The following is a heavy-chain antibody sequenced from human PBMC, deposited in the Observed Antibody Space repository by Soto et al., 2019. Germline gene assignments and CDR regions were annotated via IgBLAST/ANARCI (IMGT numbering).Heavy chain of an antibody. J-gene: IGHJ5*02. D-gene: IGHD4-17*01. CDR1: GGSFSGYY. Sequence: QVQLQQWGAGLLKPSETLSLTCSVYGGSFSGYYWSWIRQPPGKGLGWIGEINHSGSTNYNPSLKSRVTISVDTSKNQFSLKLSSVTAADTAVYYCARAYGFDPWGQGTLVTVSS. CDR3: ARAYGFDP. V-gene: IGHV4-34*01. CDR2: INHSGST.